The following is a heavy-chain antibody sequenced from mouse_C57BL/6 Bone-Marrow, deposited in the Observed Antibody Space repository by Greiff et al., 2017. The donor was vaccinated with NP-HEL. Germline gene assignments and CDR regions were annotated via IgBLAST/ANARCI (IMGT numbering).Heavy chain of an antibody. CDR1: GFTFSDAW. D-gene: IGHD1-1*01. CDR2: IRNKANNHAT. J-gene: IGHJ3*01. V-gene: IGHV6-6*01. CDR3: TGGYGSKAWFAY. Sequence: EVKLVESGGGLVQPGGSMKLSCAASGFTFSDAWMDWVRQSPEKGLEWVAEIRNKANNHATYYAESVKGRFTISRADSKSSVYLQMNSLRAEDTGIYYCTGGYGSKAWFAYWGQGTLVTVSA.